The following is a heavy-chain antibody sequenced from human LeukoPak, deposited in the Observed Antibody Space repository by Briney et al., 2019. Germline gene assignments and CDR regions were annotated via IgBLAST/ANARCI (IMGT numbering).Heavy chain of an antibody. Sequence: PSETLSLTCDVSGYSISNGYQWAWIRQSPGRGLEWIGTIFHDGGAHYNPSLGSRVVISIDTPKNQFSLRLRSVTVADTAVYYCARDPRWLTPDCTSTSCYENYFDPWGRGTLVTVSS. CDR1: GYSISNGYQ. J-gene: IGHJ5*02. D-gene: IGHD2-2*01. CDR2: IFHDGGA. CDR3: ARDPRWLTPDCTSTSCYENYFDP. V-gene: IGHV4-38-2*02.